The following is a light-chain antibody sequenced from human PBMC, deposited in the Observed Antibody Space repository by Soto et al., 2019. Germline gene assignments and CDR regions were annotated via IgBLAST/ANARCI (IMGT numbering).Light chain of an antibody. CDR1: QSISNY. Sequence: QMTQSHSSLSASVGDRVSITCRASQSISNYLNWYQQKPGKAPKVLIYAASSLQSGVPSRFSGSGSGTDFTLTISSLQPEDFATYYCQQSYNTPRTFGQGTKVDIK. J-gene: IGKJ1*01. CDR2: AAS. V-gene: IGKV1-39*01. CDR3: QQSYNTPRT.